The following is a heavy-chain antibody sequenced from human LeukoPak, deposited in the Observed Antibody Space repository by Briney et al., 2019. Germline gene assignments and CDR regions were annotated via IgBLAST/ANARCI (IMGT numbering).Heavy chain of an antibody. CDR3: ARRSGIAVAGAFDY. J-gene: IGHJ4*02. Sequence: SGGSLRLSCAASGFTFSNAWMSWVRQAPGKGLEWVSGISGSGDSTYYADSVKGRFTISRDNSKNTLYLQMNSLRAEDTAVYYCARRSGIAVAGAFDYWGQGTLVTVSS. V-gene: IGHV3-23*01. CDR1: GFTFSNAW. CDR2: ISGSGDST. D-gene: IGHD6-19*01.